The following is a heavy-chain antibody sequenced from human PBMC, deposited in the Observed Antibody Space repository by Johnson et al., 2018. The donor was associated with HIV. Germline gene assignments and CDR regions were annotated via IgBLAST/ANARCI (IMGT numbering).Heavy chain of an antibody. CDR1: GFTFSSYG. D-gene: IGHD2-2*01. V-gene: IGHV3-30*03. J-gene: IGHJ3*02. CDR3: ARGGVVHDAFDM. Sequence: VQLVESGGGVVQPGRSLRLSCAASGFTFSSYGMHWVRQAPGKGLEWVAVISYDGSNKYYADPVKGRFTLSRDNSKNTLYLQLSSLRTEDTAVFYCARGGVVHDAFDMWGQGTMVTVSS. CDR2: ISYDGSNK.